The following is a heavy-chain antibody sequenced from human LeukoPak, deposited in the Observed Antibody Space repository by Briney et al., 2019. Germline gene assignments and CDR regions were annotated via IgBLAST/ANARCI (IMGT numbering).Heavy chain of an antibody. Sequence: SETLSLTCAVYGGSFSGYYWSWIRQPPRKGLEWIGEINHSGSTNYNPSLKSRVTISVDTSKNQFSLKLSSVTAADTAVYYCASYYYYDSSGDAFDIWGQGTMVTVSS. CDR1: GGSFSGYY. CDR2: INHSGST. J-gene: IGHJ3*02. CDR3: ASYYYYDSSGDAFDI. V-gene: IGHV4-34*01. D-gene: IGHD3-22*01.